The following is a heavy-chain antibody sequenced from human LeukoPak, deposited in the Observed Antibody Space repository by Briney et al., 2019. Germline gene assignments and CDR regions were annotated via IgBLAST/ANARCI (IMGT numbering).Heavy chain of an antibody. CDR3: ARGSRYYYYYGMDV. CDR2: IYYSGSA. J-gene: IGHJ6*02. CDR1: GGSISSGGYY. V-gene: IGHV4-61*08. Sequence: SQTLSLTCTVSGGSISSGGYYWSWIRQPPGKGLEWIGYIYYSGSANYNPSLKSRVTISVDTSKNQFSLKLSSVTAADTAVYYCARGSRYYYYYGMDVWGQGTTVTVSS.